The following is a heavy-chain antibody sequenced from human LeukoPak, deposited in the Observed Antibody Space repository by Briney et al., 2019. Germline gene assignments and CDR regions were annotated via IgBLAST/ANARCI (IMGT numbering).Heavy chain of an antibody. V-gene: IGHV1-46*01. D-gene: IGHD3-10*01. J-gene: IGHJ5*02. CDR3: ARDRGWFDP. CDR2: INPSGGST. CDR1: GYTFTGYY. Sequence: ASVKVSCKASGYTFTGYYMHWVRQAPGQGLGWMGWINPSGGSTSYAQKFQGRVTMTRDMSTSTVYMELSSLRSEDTAVYYCARDRGWFDPWGQGTLVTVSS.